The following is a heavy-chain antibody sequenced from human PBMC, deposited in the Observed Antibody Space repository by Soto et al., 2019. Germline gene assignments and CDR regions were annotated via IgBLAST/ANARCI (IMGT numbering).Heavy chain of an antibody. Sequence: AHLVESGGGVIQPGRSLRLSCAASGFTFKNYALHWVRQAPGKGLEWVAVISFDGDKRYYADSVKGRFTISRDNFGNTLYLQMNNLKVEDAALYFCAREDDYNYRYFNYGLDVWGPGTRVTVSS. CDR3: AREDDYNYRYFNYGLDV. J-gene: IGHJ6*02. CDR1: GFTFKNYA. CDR2: ISFDGDKR. D-gene: IGHD5-12*01. V-gene: IGHV3-30-3*01.